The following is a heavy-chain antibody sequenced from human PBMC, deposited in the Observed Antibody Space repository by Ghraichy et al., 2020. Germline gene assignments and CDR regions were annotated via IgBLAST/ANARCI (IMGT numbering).Heavy chain of an antibody. CDR1: GFTFSSYS. V-gene: IGHV3-48*02. Sequence: GGSLRLSCVGSGFTFSSYSMNWVRQSPGKGLVWVSYITSSSRTKSYADSVKGRFTISRDNAQNSLYLQMNSLRDEDTAVYYCARGSTVVRFFYYDGMDVWGQGTTVTVSS. CDR2: ITSSSRTK. CDR3: ARGSTVVRFFYYDGMDV. J-gene: IGHJ6*02. D-gene: IGHD4-23*01.